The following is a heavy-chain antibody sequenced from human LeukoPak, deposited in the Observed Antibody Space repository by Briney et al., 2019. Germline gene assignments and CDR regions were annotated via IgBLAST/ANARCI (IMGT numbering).Heavy chain of an antibody. J-gene: IGHJ2*01. Sequence: GGSLRLSCAASGLTFSDYSMNWVRQAPGKGMEWVSWITGSSDTIFYADSVKGRFTISRDNSKNTLYLQMNSLRAEDTAVYYCARRISYYYDSSGYHRYWYFDLWGRGTLVTVSS. V-gene: IGHV3-48*01. CDR1: GLTFSDYS. CDR2: ITGSSDTI. CDR3: ARRISYYYDSSGYHRYWYFDL. D-gene: IGHD3-22*01.